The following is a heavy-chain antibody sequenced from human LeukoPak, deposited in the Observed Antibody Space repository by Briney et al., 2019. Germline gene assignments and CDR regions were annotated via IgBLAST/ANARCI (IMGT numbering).Heavy chain of an antibody. Sequence: GGSLRLSCAASGFTVSSKCMSWVRQAPGKGLEWVSLFYSSGDTYYADSVKGRFTISRDDSKNTLYLQMNTLRAEGTAVYYCVLHDSSGYFPYYFDYWGQGTLVTVSS. CDR3: VLHDSSGYFPYYFDY. CDR1: GFTVSSKC. J-gene: IGHJ4*02. CDR2: FYSSGDT. V-gene: IGHV3-53*01. D-gene: IGHD3-22*01.